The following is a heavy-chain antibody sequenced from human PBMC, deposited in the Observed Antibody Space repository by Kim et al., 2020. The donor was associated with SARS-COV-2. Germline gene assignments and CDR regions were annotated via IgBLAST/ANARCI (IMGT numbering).Heavy chain of an antibody. V-gene: IGHV7-4-1*02. CDR3: ARVGNIVATIFPYYYGMDV. J-gene: IGHJ6*02. CDR2: INTNTGNP. Sequence: ASVKVSCKASGYTFTSYAMNWVRQAPGQGLEWMGWINTNTGNPTYAQGFTGRFVFSLDTSVSTAYLQISSLKAEDTAVYYCARVGNIVATIFPYYYGMDVWGQGTTVTVSS. CDR1: GYTFTSYA. D-gene: IGHD5-12*01.